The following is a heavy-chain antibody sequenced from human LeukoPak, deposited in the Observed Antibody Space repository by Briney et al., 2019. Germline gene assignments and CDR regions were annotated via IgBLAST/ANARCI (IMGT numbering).Heavy chain of an antibody. J-gene: IGHJ4*02. CDR3: AKTTTGYSSGRFPGWPVDY. D-gene: IGHD6-19*01. V-gene: IGHV3-23*01. Sequence: PGGSLRLSCAASGFTFSSYAMYWVRQAQGKGLEWVSGFFGSGGSTHYADSVKGRFTISRDNSKNTVYLQMNSLRAEDTAVYYCAKTTTGYSSGRFPGWPVDYWGQGTLVTVSS. CDR1: GFTFSSYA. CDR2: FFGSGGST.